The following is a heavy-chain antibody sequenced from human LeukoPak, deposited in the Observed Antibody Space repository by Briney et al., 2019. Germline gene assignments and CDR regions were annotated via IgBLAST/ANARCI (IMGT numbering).Heavy chain of an antibody. CDR2: IYYSRST. CDR3: ASARDYYYGMDV. V-gene: IGHV4-59*08. CDR1: GGSISSYY. Sequence: SETLSLTCTVSGGSISSYYWSWIRQPPGKGLEWIGYIYYSRSTNYNPSLKSRVTISVDTSKNQFSLKLSSVTAADTAVYYCASARDYYYGMDVWGQGTTVTVSS. J-gene: IGHJ6*02.